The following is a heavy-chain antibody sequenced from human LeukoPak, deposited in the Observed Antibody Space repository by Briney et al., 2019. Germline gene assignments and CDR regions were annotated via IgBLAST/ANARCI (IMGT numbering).Heavy chain of an antibody. V-gene: IGHV3-74*01. CDR1: GFTFSSYW. Sequence: AGGSLRLSCAASGFTFSSYWMHWVRQAPGKGLVWVSRINSDGSSPSYADSVKGRFTISRDNAKNTLYLQMNSLRAEDTAVYYCARSPPSYDPNWFDPWGQGTLVTVSS. CDR3: ARSPPSYDPNWFDP. D-gene: IGHD3-22*01. J-gene: IGHJ5*02. CDR2: INSDGSSP.